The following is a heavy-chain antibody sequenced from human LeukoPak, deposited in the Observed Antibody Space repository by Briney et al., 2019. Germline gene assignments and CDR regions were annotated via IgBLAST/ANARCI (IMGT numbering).Heavy chain of an antibody. CDR2: IYYSGST. J-gene: IGHJ5*02. CDR3: ARHQSLYCSSTSCYGGNDDWFDP. CDR1: GGSISSSSYY. V-gene: IGHV4-39*01. D-gene: IGHD2-2*01. Sequence: SETLSLTCTVSGGSISSSSYYWGWIRQPPGKGLEWIGSIYYSGSTYYNPSLKSRVTISVDTSKNQFSLKLSSVTAADTAAYYCARHQSLYCSSTSCYGGNDDWFDPWGQGTLVTVSS.